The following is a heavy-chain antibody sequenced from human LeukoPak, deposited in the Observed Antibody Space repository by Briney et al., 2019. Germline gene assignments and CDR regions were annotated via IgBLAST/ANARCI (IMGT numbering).Heavy chain of an antibody. Sequence: GGSLRLSCAVSGFTFSGFCVIWSRQAPGKGLEGVSGISWNSGSIGYADSVKGRFTISRDNAKNSLYLQMNSLRAEDTALYYCVKDMSDILTGFYLDYWGQGILVTVSS. D-gene: IGHD3-9*01. CDR2: ISWNSGSI. J-gene: IGHJ4*02. CDR3: VKDMSDILTGFYLDY. V-gene: IGHV3-9*01. CDR1: GFTFSGFC.